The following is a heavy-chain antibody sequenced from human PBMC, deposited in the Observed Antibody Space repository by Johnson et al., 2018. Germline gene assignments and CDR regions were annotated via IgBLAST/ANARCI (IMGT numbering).Heavy chain of an antibody. V-gene: IGHV3-66*02. D-gene: IGHD3-10*01. Sequence: VQLVESGGGLVQPGGSLRLSCAASTFTVSNKYTSWVRQAPGKGLEWVSFIYSDAHRTSADSVKGRFTISRDNSRNTVYLQINSLRVEDTAVYYCATCLWMGRGDRGWWCMDVWGKGTTVTVSS. J-gene: IGHJ6*03. CDR1: TFTVSNKY. CDR2: IYSDAHR. CDR3: ATCLWMGRGDRGWWCMDV.